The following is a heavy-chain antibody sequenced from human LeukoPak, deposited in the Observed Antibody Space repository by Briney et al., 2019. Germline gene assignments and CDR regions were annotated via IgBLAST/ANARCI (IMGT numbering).Heavy chain of an antibody. CDR3: ARGDGSGSGRWFDP. CDR2: IYHSGST. D-gene: IGHD3-10*01. Sequence: PSGTLSLTCDVSGGSISSSNWWSWVRQPPGKGLEWIGEIYHSGSTNYNPSLKSRVTIPVDRSKNPFSLNLNFVTAADTALYYCARGDGSGSGRWFDPWGQGTLITVSS. J-gene: IGHJ5*02. V-gene: IGHV4-4*02. CDR1: GGSISSSNW.